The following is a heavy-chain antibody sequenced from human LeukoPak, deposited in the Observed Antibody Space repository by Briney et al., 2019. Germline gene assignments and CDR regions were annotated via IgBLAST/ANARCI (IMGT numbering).Heavy chain of an antibody. CDR2: VHYSGST. CDR1: GGSISSGGYY. J-gene: IGHJ4*02. V-gene: IGHV4-31*03. Sequence: SETLSLTCTVSGGSISSGGYYWSWIRQHPGKGLEWIGYVHYSGSTYYNPSLKSRLTISVDTSKNQFSLKLSSVTAADAAVYYCARDVAYSSGWYSQWGQGTLVTVSS. CDR3: ARDVAYSSGWYSQ. D-gene: IGHD6-19*01.